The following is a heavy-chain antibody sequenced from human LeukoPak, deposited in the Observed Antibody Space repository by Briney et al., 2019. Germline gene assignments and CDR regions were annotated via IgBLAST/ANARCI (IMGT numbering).Heavy chain of an antibody. CDR3: ARVGYSYGYGDYYYYMDV. V-gene: IGHV3-66*01. J-gene: IGHJ6*03. CDR2: IYSGGST. D-gene: IGHD5-18*01. Sequence: PGGSLRLSCAASGFTVSSNYMSWVRQAPGKGLEWVSVIYSGGSTYYADSVKGRFTISRDNSKNTLYLQMNSLRAEDTAVYYCARVGYSYGYGDYYYYMDVWGKGTTVTISS. CDR1: GFTVSSNY.